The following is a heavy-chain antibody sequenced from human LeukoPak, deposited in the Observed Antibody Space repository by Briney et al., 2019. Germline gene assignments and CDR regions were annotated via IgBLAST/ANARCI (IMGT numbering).Heavy chain of an antibody. CDR2: IYHSGST. V-gene: IGHV4-38-2*01. J-gene: IGHJ3*02. CDR1: GYSISSGYY. Sequence: PSETLSLTCAVSGYSISSGYYWGWIRQPPGKGLEWLGSIYHSGSTYYSPSLKSRVTISVDTSKNQLSLKLSSVTAADTAVYYCASAMTSVTRDAFDIWGQGTMVTVSS. D-gene: IGHD4-17*01. CDR3: ASAMTSVTRDAFDI.